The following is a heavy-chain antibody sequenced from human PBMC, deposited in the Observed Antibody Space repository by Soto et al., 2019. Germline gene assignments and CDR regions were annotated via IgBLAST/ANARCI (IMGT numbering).Heavy chain of an antibody. D-gene: IGHD6-19*01. CDR1: GFTFSSYG. V-gene: IGHV3-30*18. CDR2: ISYDGSNK. CDR3: AKDEGWLSHVYGMDV. Sequence: PGGSLRLSCAASGFTFSSYGMHWVRQAPGKGLEWVAVISYDGSNKYYADSVKGRFTISRDNSKNTLYLQMNSLRAEDTAVYYCAKDEGWLSHVYGMDVWGQGTTVTVSS. J-gene: IGHJ6*02.